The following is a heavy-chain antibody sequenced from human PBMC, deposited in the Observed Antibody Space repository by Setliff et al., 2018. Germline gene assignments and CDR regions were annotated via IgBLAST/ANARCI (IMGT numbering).Heavy chain of an antibody. Sequence: PSETLSLTCTVSGGSMIGGHYYWSWIRQLPGKGLEWIAYIYYSGNTYYSPSLKSRVTISVDTSKNQFSLKINSVTAADTAVYYCARGHCSSGECPNYFDPWGQGTQVTVSS. V-gene: IGHV4-31*03. CDR3: ARGHCSSGECPNYFDP. CDR1: GGSMIGGHYY. J-gene: IGHJ5*02. D-gene: IGHD2-15*01. CDR2: IYYSGNT.